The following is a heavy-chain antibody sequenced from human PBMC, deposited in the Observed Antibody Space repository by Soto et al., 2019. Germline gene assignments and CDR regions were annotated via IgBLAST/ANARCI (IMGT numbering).Heavy chain of an antibody. V-gene: IGHV3-23*01. CDR3: GPQILWFGELPDFDL. J-gene: IGHJ4*02. Sequence: EVHLLESGGGLVQPGGSLRLSCEASAFTFSNQAMSWVRQAPGKGLEWVSTISGNGGSTYYADSVRGRFTISRDNSKNTLYLQMNSLRDEDTAVYYCGPQILWFGELPDFDLWGQGTLVTVSS. D-gene: IGHD3-10*01. CDR2: ISGNGGST. CDR1: AFTFSNQA.